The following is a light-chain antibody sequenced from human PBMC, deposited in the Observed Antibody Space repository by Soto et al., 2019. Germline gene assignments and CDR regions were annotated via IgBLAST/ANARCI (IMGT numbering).Light chain of an antibody. CDR3: QQYGSSPRT. CDR2: GAS. CDR1: QSVRSDY. J-gene: IGKJ1*01. V-gene: IGKV3-20*01. Sequence: EIVLTQSPGTLSLSPGERATLSCRASQSVRSDYLAWYQQKPGQAPRLHIYGASTRATGIPDRVTGSGSGTDFTLTISRLEPEDFAVYYCQQYGSSPRTFGQGTKVEIK.